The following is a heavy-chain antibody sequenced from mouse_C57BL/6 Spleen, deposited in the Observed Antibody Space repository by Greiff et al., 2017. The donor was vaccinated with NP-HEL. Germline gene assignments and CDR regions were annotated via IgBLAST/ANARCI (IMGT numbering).Heavy chain of an antibody. Sequence: QVQLQESGAELARPGASVKLSCKASGYTFTSYGISWVKQRTGQGLEWIGEIYPGDGDTNYNGKFKGKATLTADKSSSTAYMQLSSLTSEDSAVYFCARSGSSGPAWFAYWGQGTLVTVSA. D-gene: IGHD3-2*02. CDR3: ARSGSSGPAWFAY. V-gene: IGHV1-81*01. J-gene: IGHJ3*01. CDR2: IYPGDGDT. CDR1: GYTFTSYG.